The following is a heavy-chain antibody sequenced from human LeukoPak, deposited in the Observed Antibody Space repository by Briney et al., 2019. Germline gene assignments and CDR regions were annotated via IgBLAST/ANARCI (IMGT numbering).Heavy chain of an antibody. D-gene: IGHD6-19*01. Sequence: ASVKVSCKASGYTFAYYYMHWVRQAPGQGLEWMGIINPSGGTNYAQKFQGRVTMTRDTSTSTVYMELSSLRSEDTAVYYCARGTPGYSSVWGQGTLVTVSS. J-gene: IGHJ4*02. CDR3: ARGTPGYSSV. CDR2: INPSGGT. CDR1: GYTFAYYY. V-gene: IGHV1-46*01.